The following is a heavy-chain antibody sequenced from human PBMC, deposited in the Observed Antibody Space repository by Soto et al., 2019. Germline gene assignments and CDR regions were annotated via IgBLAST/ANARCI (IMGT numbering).Heavy chain of an antibody. D-gene: IGHD1-20*01. CDR2: IYSGGST. J-gene: IGHJ6*02. V-gene: IGHV3-66*01. Sequence: GGSLRLSCAASGFTVSSNYMSWVRQAPGKGLEWVSVIYSGGSTYYADSVKGRFTISRDNSKNTLYLQMNSLRAEDTAVYYCARVGQGITGTPDYGMDVWGQGTTVTVSS. CDR1: GFTVSSNY. CDR3: ARVGQGITGTPDYGMDV.